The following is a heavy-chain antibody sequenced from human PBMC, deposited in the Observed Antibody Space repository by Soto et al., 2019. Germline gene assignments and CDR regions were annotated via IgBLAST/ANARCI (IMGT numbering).Heavy chain of an antibody. CDR3: ARVWIVVGLQLKLGDYYGMDV. J-gene: IGHJ6*02. Sequence: GASVKVSCKASGGTFSSYAISWVRQAPGQGLEWMGGIIPIFGTANYAQKFQGRVTITADESTSTAYMELSSLRSEETAVYYCARVWIVVGLQLKLGDYYGMDVWGQGTTVTVSS. CDR2: IIPIFGTA. D-gene: IGHD1-1*01. V-gene: IGHV1-69*13. CDR1: GGTFSSYA.